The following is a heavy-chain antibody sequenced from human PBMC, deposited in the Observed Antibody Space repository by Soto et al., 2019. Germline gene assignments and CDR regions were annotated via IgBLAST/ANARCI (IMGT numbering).Heavy chain of an antibody. J-gene: IGHJ6*02. CDR1: GYSFSSYW. V-gene: IGHV5-51*01. Sequence: PGESLKISCKGSGYSFSSYWIGWVRQMPGKGLEWMGLIYPSDSDSTYSPYFRGRVTFSVDTSINTAYLQWTSLEASDTAMYYCARRGYSEADYYYGMDVWGQGTTVTVSS. CDR3: ARRGYSEADYYYGMDV. D-gene: IGHD5-12*01. CDR2: IYPSDSDS.